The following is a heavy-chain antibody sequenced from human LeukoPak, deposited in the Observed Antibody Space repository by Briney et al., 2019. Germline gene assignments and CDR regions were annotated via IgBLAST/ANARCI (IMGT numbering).Heavy chain of an antibody. CDR1: GFTFSSYG. V-gene: IGHV3-33*01. Sequence: GGSLRLSCAAYGFTFSSYGMHWVRQAPGKGLEWVAVIWYDGSNKYYADSVKGRFTISRDNSKNTLYLQMNSLRAEDTAVYYCARVGVRGPGTSFFTMDYWGQGTLVTVSS. D-gene: IGHD2/OR15-2a*01. CDR2: IWYDGSNK. J-gene: IGHJ4*02. CDR3: ARVGVRGPGTSFFTMDY.